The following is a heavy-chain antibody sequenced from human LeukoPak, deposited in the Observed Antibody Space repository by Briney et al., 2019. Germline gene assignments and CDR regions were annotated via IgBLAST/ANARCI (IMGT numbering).Heavy chain of an antibody. V-gene: IGHV4-34*01. CDR1: GGSFSGYY. CDR3: ARAAGHAGSPYCYYYYGMDV. Sequence: PSETQSLTCAVYGGSFSGYYWSWIRQPPGKGLEWIGEINHSGSTNYNPSLKSRVTISVDTSKNQFSLKLSSVTAADAAVYYCARAAGHAGSPYCYYYYGMDVWGKGTTVTVSS. CDR2: INHSGST. D-gene: IGHD3-10*01. J-gene: IGHJ6*04.